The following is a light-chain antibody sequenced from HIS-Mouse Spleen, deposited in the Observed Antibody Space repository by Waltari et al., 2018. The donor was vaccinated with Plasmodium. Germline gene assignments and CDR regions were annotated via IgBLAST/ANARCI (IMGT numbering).Light chain of an antibody. J-gene: IGKJ1*01. CDR3: QQYNSYSWT. Sequence: DIQMIQSPSTLSASVGDRVTITCRASQSISSWLAWDQQKPGKAPKLLIYKASSLESGVPSRFSGSGSGTEFTLTISSLEPDDFATYYCQQYNSYSWTFGQGTKVEIK. CDR2: KAS. CDR1: QSISSW. V-gene: IGKV1-5*03.